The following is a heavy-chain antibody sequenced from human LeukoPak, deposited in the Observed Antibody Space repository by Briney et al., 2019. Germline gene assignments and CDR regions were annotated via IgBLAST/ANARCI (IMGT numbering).Heavy chain of an antibody. Sequence: KPSETLSLTCTVSGGSINGYYWSWVRQPPGKGLEWIGYIYYSGTSQYNPSLKSRVTISVDTSENQFSLDLSSVTAADTAVYYCARRDYYDSTGYYYLWGQGTLVTVSS. D-gene: IGHD3-22*01. CDR3: ARRDYYDSTGYYYL. J-gene: IGHJ4*02. V-gene: IGHV4-59*01. CDR2: IYYSGTS. CDR1: GGSINGYY.